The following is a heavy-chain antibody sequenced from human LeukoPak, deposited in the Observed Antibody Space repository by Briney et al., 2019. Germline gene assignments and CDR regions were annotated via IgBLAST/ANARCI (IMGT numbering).Heavy chain of an antibody. J-gene: IGHJ5*02. Sequence: PGGSLRLSCAASGFTFSSYAMSWVRQAPGKGLEWVSAISGSGGSTYYADSVKGRFTISRDNSKNTLYLQMNSLRAEDTAIYYCASYSSGWPNWFDPWGQGTLVTVSS. CDR1: GFTFSSYA. CDR3: ASYSSGWPNWFDP. V-gene: IGHV3-23*01. CDR2: ISGSGGST. D-gene: IGHD6-19*01.